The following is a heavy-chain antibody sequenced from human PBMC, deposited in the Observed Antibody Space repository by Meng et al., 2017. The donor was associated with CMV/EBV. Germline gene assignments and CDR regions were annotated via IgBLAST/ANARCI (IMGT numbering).Heavy chain of an antibody. CDR3: ARDIGLSQQWQSNDWFDP. D-gene: IGHD6-19*01. CDR1: GFTFSDYY. Sequence: GESLKISCAASGFTFSDYYMRWIRQAPGKGLEWVSYISSSGSTIYYADSVKGRFTISRDNAKNSLYLQMNSLRAEDTAVYYCARDIGLSQQWQSNDWFDPWGQGTLVTVSS. CDR2: ISSSGSTI. V-gene: IGHV3-11*04. J-gene: IGHJ5*02.